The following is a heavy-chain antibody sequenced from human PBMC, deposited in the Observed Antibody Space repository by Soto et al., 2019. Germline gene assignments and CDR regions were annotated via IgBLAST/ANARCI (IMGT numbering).Heavy chain of an antibody. V-gene: IGHV4-4*02. Sequence: QVQLQESGPGLVKPSGTLSLTCAVSGGSISSSHWWPWVRQSPGKGLEYIGDISHRGTSNSNPSLTSRVPLAVDKSKNHFALTLTAVTAADTAVYYCARVVLTITRGALDAWGQGTLVIVSS. CDR2: ISHRGTS. D-gene: IGHD2-21*02. CDR3: ARVVLTITRGALDA. J-gene: IGHJ3*01. CDR1: GGSISSSHW.